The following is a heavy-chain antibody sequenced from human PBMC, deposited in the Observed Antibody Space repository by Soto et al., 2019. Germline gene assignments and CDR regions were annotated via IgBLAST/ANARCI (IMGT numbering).Heavy chain of an antibody. CDR2: INPNSGGT. CDR1: GYTFTGYY. V-gene: IGHV1-2*02. CDR3: ARTRITMIVGYYGMDV. Sequence: ASVKVSCKASGYTFTGYYMHWVRQAPGQGLEWMGWINPNSGGTNYAQKFQGRVTMTRDTSISTAYMELSRLRSDDTAVYYCARTRITMIVGYYGMDVWGQGTTVTVS. D-gene: IGHD3-22*01. J-gene: IGHJ6*02.